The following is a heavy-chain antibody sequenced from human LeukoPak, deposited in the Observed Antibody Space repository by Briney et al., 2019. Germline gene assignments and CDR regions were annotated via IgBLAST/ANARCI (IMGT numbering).Heavy chain of an antibody. CDR3: ARGLRSSSWFFDY. Sequence: SETLSLTCTVSGGSISGSNYYWNWIRQPPGKGLEWIGYIYYTGSTNCNPSLKSRVTMSVDTSKNQFSLKLNSVTAADTAVYYCARGLRSSSWFFDYWGQGTLVTVSS. CDR2: IYYTGST. CDR1: GGSISGSNYY. D-gene: IGHD6-13*01. J-gene: IGHJ4*02. V-gene: IGHV4-61*01.